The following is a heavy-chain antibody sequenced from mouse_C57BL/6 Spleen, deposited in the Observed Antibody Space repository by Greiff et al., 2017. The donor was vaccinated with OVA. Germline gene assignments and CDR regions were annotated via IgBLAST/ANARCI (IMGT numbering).Heavy chain of an antibody. CDR1: GYTFTDYY. CDR3: ARYDYDDGYYYAMDY. D-gene: IGHD2-4*01. Sequence: VQLQQSGPELVKPGASVKISCKASGYTFTDYYMNWVKQSHGKSLEWIGDINPNNGGTSYNQKFKGKATLTVDNSSSTAYMELRSLTSEDSAVYYCARYDYDDGYYYAMDYWGQGTSVTVSS. CDR2: INPNNGGT. J-gene: IGHJ4*01. V-gene: IGHV1-26*01.